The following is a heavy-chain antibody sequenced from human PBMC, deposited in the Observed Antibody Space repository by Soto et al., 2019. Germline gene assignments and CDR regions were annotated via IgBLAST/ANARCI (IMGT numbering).Heavy chain of an antibody. CDR2: ISYDGSNK. D-gene: IGHD3-3*01. CDR1: GCTFSSYG. Sequence: GGSLRLSCAASGCTFSSYGMHWVRQAPGKGLEWVAVISYDGSNKYYADSVKGRFTISRDNSKNTLYLQMNSLRAEDTAVYYCAKDRRITIFGAVIAPYYYYGMDVWGQGTTVTVSS. J-gene: IGHJ6*02. CDR3: AKDRRITIFGAVIAPYYYYGMDV. V-gene: IGHV3-30*18.